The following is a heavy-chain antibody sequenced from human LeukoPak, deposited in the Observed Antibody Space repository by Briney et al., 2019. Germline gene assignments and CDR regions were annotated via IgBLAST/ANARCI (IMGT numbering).Heavy chain of an antibody. Sequence: GGSLRLSCAASGFTVSSNYMNWVRQAPGKGLEWLSIIYSSGSTYYADSVKGRFTISRDDSKNTLYLQMNSLRAEDTAVYYCARNQGYLRHYFDYWGQGTLVTVSS. CDR1: GFTVSSNY. J-gene: IGHJ4*02. D-gene: IGHD6-13*01. CDR2: IYSSGST. CDR3: ARNQGYLRHYFDY. V-gene: IGHV3-53*01.